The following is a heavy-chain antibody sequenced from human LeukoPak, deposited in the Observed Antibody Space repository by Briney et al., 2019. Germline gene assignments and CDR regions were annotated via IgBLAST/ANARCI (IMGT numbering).Heavy chain of an antibody. D-gene: IGHD2-2*01. J-gene: IGHJ6*03. V-gene: IGHV4-59*01. Sequence: SETLSFTCTVSGGSISSYYWSWIRQPPGKGLEWIGYIYYSGSTNYNPSLRSRVTISIDTSKNQFSLKLSSVTAADTALYYCASGGYCSSARCYGVYYYYYMDVWGKGTTVTVSS. CDR1: GGSISSYY. CDR2: IYYSGST. CDR3: ASGGYCSSARCYGVYYYYYMDV.